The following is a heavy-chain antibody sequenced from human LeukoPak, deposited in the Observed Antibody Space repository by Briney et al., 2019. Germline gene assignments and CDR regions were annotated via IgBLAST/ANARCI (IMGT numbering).Heavy chain of an antibody. Sequence: ASVKVSCKASGFPFTDYAIHWVRQAPGQRPEWMGWIDSDDGETKHLQKLQDRVTFARDTSATTAFMELSSLRSEDTAVYYCARRGVTTRDNYCYAMDVWGQGIPVTVSS. CDR3: ARRGVTTRDNYCYAMDV. CDR1: GFPFTDYA. J-gene: IGHJ6*01. V-gene: IGHV1-3*04. D-gene: IGHD5-24*01. CDR2: IDSDDGET.